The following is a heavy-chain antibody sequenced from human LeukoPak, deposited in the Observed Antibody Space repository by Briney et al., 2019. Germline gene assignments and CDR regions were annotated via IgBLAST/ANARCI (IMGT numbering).Heavy chain of an antibody. J-gene: IGHJ6*02. CDR3: AKSHYSSSWYGQYYYYGMDV. D-gene: IGHD6-13*01. V-gene: IGHV3-23*01. CDR1: GLTFSRYA. CDR2: ISGSGGST. Sequence: GGSLRLSCAASGLTFSRYAMSWVRQAPGKGLEWVSAISGSGGSTYYADSVKGRFTISRDNSKNTLYLQMNSLRAEDTAVYYCAKSHYSSSWYGQYYYYGMDVWGQGTTVTVSS.